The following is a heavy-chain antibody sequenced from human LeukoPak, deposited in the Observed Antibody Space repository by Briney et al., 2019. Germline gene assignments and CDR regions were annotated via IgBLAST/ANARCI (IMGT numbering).Heavy chain of an antibody. V-gene: IGHV3-30*03. Sequence: GGSLRLSCAASGFTFSSYGMHWVRQAPGKGLEWVAVISYDGSNKYYADSVKGRFTISRDNSKNTLYLQMNSLRAEDTAVYYCARAPIFGVVTPDYWGQGTLVTVSS. D-gene: IGHD3-3*01. CDR2: ISYDGSNK. CDR1: GFTFSSYG. CDR3: ARAPIFGVVTPDY. J-gene: IGHJ4*02.